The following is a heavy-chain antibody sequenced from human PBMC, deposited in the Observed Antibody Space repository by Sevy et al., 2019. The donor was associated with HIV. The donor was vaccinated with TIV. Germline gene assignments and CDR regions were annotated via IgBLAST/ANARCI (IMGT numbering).Heavy chain of an antibody. V-gene: IGHV3-43*01. CDR1: GFTFDDYT. CDR2: ISWNGKKT. D-gene: IGHD2-15*01. CDR3: GIDIPGCSEFDH. Sequence: GGSLRLSCAASGFTFDDYTMHWVRQVPGKGLEWVSLISWNGKKTDYADSVEGRFTVSRDNRKNSLYLQMNSLISEDTAVSVCGIDIPGCSEFDHWGQGTLVTVSS. J-gene: IGHJ4*02.